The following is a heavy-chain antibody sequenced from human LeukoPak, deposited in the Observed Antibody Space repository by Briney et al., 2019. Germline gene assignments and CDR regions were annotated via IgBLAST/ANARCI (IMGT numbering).Heavy chain of an antibody. CDR1: GGSISGHY. V-gene: IGHV4-4*07. Sequence: PSETLSLTCIVSGGSISGHYWSWIRQPAGKGLEWIGRVYTNGSTNYNPSLKSRLIMSVDTSKNQFSLRLSSVTAADTAMYYCARENSSSSLWYFDLWGRGTLVTVSS. CDR3: ARENSSSSLWYFDL. D-gene: IGHD6-6*01. J-gene: IGHJ2*01. CDR2: VYTNGST.